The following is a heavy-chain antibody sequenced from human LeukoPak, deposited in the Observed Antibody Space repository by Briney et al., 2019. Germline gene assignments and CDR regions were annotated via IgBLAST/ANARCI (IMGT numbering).Heavy chain of an antibody. V-gene: IGHV3-11*01. CDR2: ISSSGSTI. D-gene: IGHD3-22*01. CDR1: GFTFSDYY. Sequence: GGSLRLSCAASGFTFSDYYMSWIRQAPGKGLEWVSYISSSGSTIYYADSVKGRFTISRDNAKNSLYLQMNSLRAEDTAVYYCAGALDYYDSGVFFDYWGQGPLVTVSS. J-gene: IGHJ4*02. CDR3: AGALDYYDSGVFFDY.